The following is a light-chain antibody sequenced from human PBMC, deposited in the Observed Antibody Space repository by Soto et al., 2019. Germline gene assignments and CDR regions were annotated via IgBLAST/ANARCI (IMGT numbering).Light chain of an antibody. J-gene: IGKJ2*01. CDR3: HQYGSSPLT. CDR1: QSVSSSL. V-gene: IGKV3-20*01. Sequence: EIVLTQSPGTLSLSPGEGATLSCRASQSVSSSLLAWFQQKPGQAPRLLIHDVSSRATGIPDRFSGSESGTDFTLSISRLEPADFAVYYCHQYGSSPLTFGQGTKLEIK. CDR2: DVS.